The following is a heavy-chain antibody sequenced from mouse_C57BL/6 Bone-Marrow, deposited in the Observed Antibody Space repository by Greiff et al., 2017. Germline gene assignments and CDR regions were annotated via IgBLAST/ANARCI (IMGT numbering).Heavy chain of an antibody. D-gene: IGHD2-5*01. CDR2: IYPSDSDT. CDR1: GYTFTSYW. Sequence: QVQLQQPGAELVRPGSSVKLSCKASGYTFTSYWMDWVKQRPGQGLEWIGNIYPSDSDTHYNQTFKDKATLTVDKSSSTTYMQLSSLTSEDSAVYNCARDSKWNWFAYRGKGALVTVSA. J-gene: IGHJ3*01. CDR3: ARDSKWNWFAY. V-gene: IGHV1-61*01.